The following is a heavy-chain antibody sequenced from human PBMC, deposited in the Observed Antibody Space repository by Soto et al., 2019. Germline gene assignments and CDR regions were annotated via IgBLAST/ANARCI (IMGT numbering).Heavy chain of an antibody. CDR1: GFTFLAYR. Sequence: GGSLRLSCAASGFTFLAYRMTWVRQAPGKGLEWVANLNQDGSEKNYVDSVRGRFTISRDNTKNSLYLLMSSLRAEDTAVYYCAREGGCTRTTCYEYYYDLWGQGTLVTVS. J-gene: IGHJ4*02. CDR3: AREGGCTRTTCYEYYYDL. CDR2: LNQDGSEK. D-gene: IGHD2-2*01. V-gene: IGHV3-7*04.